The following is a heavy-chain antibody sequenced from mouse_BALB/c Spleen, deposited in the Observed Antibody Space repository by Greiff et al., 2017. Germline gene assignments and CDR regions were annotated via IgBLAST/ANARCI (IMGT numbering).Heavy chain of an antibody. J-gene: IGHJ1*01. Sequence: EVKLVESGPSLVKPSQTLSLTCSVTGDSITSGYWNWIRKFPGNKLEYMGYISYSGSTYYNPSLKSRISITRDTSKNQYYLQLNSVTTEDTATYYCASPYYDYGHWYFDVWGAGTTVTVSS. CDR3: ASPYYDYGHWYFDV. CDR1: GDSITSGY. V-gene: IGHV3-8*02. D-gene: IGHD2-4*01. CDR2: ISYSGST.